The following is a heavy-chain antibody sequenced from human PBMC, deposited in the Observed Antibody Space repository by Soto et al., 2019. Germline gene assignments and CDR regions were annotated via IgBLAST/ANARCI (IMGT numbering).Heavy chain of an antibody. CDR1: GDSISRSY. D-gene: IGHD6-13*01. V-gene: IGHV4-4*07. Sequence: SDTLPVTCTVSGDSISRSYWTWIRQPAGKGLEWIGRISASGRTTYNPSLKSRVTMSLDTSENLFSLKLRSVTAADTAVYFCARGFGSWSDFSGQCTLVTV. CDR3: ARGFGSWSDF. CDR2: ISASGRT. J-gene: IGHJ4*02.